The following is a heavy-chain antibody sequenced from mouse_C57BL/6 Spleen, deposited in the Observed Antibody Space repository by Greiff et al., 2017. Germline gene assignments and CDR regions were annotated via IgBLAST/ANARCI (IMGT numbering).Heavy chain of an antibody. CDR1: GFTFSDYG. CDR3: AITTVVPFYAMDY. V-gene: IGHV5-17*01. J-gene: IGHJ4*01. D-gene: IGHD1-1*01. CDR2: ISSGSSTI. Sequence: DVHLVESGGGLVKPGGSLKLSCAASGFTFSDYGMHWVRQAPEKGLEWVAYISSGSSTIYYADTVKGRFTISRDNAKNTLFLQMTSLRSEDTAMYYCAITTVVPFYAMDYWGQGTSVTVSS.